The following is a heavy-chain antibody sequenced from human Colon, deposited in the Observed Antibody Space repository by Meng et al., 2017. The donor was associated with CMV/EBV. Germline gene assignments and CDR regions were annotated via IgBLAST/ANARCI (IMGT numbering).Heavy chain of an antibody. Sequence: ASVTVSCKSSGYTFTDFYIHWVRQAPGQGLEWMGWIDPNGGGTKYPQTFQGRVTMTSDTSMTTAYLELSGLKSDDTAIYYCARSEFWNSFYNHIDFDSWGQGTLVTVSS. J-gene: IGHJ4*02. CDR1: GYTFTDFY. V-gene: IGHV1-2*02. CDR2: IDPNGGGT. CDR3: ARSEFWNSFYNHIDFDS. D-gene: IGHD3/OR15-3a*01.